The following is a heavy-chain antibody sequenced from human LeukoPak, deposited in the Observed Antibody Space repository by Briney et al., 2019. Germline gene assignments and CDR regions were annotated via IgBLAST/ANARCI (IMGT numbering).Heavy chain of an antibody. D-gene: IGHD3-22*01. Sequence: GGSLRLSWAASGFTCSSYWMSWVRQAPGKGLEWVANIKQDGSDKYYVESLKGRFTISRDNAKNALYLQMNSLRAEDTAVYYCARDRYDSSWGLCYFDYWGQGNLVTVSS. CDR3: ARDRYDSSWGLCYFDY. V-gene: IGHV3-7*04. CDR2: IKQDGSDK. CDR1: GFTCSSYW. J-gene: IGHJ4*02.